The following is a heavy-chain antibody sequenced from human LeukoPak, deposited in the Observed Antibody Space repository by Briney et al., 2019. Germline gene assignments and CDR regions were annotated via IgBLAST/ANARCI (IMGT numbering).Heavy chain of an antibody. CDR1: GFTFSSYS. CDR3: ARDYTGGWNDY. Sequence: GGSLRLSCAASGFTFSSYSLNWVRQAPGMGLEWVSSISSSSNYIYYADSVKGRFTISRDNAKNSLYLQMNSLRAEDTAVYYCARDYTGGWNDYWGQGTLVTVSS. V-gene: IGHV3-21*01. D-gene: IGHD7-27*01. CDR2: ISSSSNYI. J-gene: IGHJ4*02.